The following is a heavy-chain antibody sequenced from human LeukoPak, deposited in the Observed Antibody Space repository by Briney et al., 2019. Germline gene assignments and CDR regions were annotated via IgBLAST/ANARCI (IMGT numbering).Heavy chain of an antibody. Sequence: GESLKISCKGSGYSFTSYWIGWVRQMPGKGLEWMGIIYPGDSDPRYSPSFQGQVTISADKSISTAYLQWSSLKASDTAMYYCARQATILEYSSSPCPDYWGQGTLVTVSS. CDR1: GYSFTSYW. D-gene: IGHD6-6*01. J-gene: IGHJ4*02. CDR3: ARQATILEYSSSPCPDY. CDR2: IYPGDSDP. V-gene: IGHV5-51*01.